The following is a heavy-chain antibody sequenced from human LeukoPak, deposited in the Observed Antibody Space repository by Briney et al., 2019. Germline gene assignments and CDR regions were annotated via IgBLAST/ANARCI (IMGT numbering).Heavy chain of an antibody. CDR2: ISYDGTNK. J-gene: IGHJ4*02. V-gene: IGHV3-30*18. CDR1: GFTFRNDG. D-gene: IGHD3-10*01. Sequence: PGGSLRLSCAASGFTFRNDGMHWVRQAPGKGLEWVALISYDGTNKYYADSVKGRFTISRGNSTNMLYLQMNSLRAEDTAVYYCAKDRSRENYYGSGSSPPDYWGQGTLVTVSS. CDR3: AKDRSRENYYGSGSSPPDY.